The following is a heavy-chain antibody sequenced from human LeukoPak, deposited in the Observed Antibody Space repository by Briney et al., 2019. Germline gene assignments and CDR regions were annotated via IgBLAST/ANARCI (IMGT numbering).Heavy chain of an antibody. V-gene: IGHV3-11*01. D-gene: IGHD4-17*01. CDR2: ISSSGSTI. J-gene: IGHJ4*02. CDR1: GFTFSDYY. Sequence: GGSLRLSCAACGFTFSDYYMSWIRQAPGEGLQWVSYISSSGSTIHYADSVKGRFTISRDNAKNSLYLQMNSLRAEDTAVYCCARYEYGDSYFDYWGQGTLATVSS. CDR3: ARYEYGDSYFDY.